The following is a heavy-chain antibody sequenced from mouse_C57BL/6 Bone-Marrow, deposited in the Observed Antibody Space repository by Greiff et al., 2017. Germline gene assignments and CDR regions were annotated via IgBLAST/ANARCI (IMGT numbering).Heavy chain of an antibody. V-gene: IGHV6-6*01. D-gene: IGHD1-1*01. Sequence: DVKLVESGGGLVQPGGSMKLSCAASGFTFSDAWMDWVRQSPEKGLEWVAEIRNKANNHATYYAESVKGRFTISRDDSKSSVYLQMNSVRAEDTGIYYCTHYGSSYEAMDYWGQGTSVTVSS. CDR2: IRNKANNHAT. CDR1: GFTFSDAW. CDR3: THYGSSYEAMDY. J-gene: IGHJ4*01.